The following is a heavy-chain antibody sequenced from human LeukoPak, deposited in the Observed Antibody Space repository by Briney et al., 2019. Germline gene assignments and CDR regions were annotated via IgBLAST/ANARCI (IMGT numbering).Heavy chain of an antibody. D-gene: IGHD2-15*01. J-gene: IGHJ4*02. V-gene: IGHV4-59*01. CDR2: IYYSGST. CDR3: ARDYCSGGSCYSDY. CDR1: VGFISSYY. Sequence: KRSETLSLTCTVCVGFISSYYWRWIRQPRGKGLEWIGYIYYSGSTNYNPSLKSRVTISVDTSKNQFSLKLSSVTAADTAVYYCARDYCSGGSCYSDYWGQGTLVTVSS.